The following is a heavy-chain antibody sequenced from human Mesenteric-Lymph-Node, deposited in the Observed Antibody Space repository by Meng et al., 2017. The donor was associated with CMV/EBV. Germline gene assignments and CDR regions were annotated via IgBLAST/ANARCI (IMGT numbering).Heavy chain of an antibody. D-gene: IGHD3-10*01. CDR1: GFTVSNNY. V-gene: IGHV3-53*01. J-gene: IGHJ6*02. Sequence: GESLKISCAASGFTVSNNYMSWVRQAPGKGLEWVSVIYSGGNTYYADSVKGRFTISRDDSKKTLNLQMNSLRVEDTAKYYCAKSYGSGSYYNSQYGMDVWGQGTTVTVSS. CDR2: IYSGGNT. CDR3: AKSYGSGSYYNSQYGMDV.